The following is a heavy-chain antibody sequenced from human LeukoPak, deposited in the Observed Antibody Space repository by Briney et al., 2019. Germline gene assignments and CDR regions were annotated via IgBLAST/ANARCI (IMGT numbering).Heavy chain of an antibody. CDR2: ISGSGSST. J-gene: IGHJ4*02. D-gene: IGHD4-23*01. CDR1: GFTFSAYA. CDR3: AKGPVVTLDY. V-gene: IGHV3-23*01. Sequence: GGSLRLSCAASGFTFSAYAMNWVRQVPVKGLEWVSGISGSGSSTYYADSVKGRFTISRDNSKNTLYLQMNSLRVEDTAVYYCAKGPVVTLDYWGQGTLVTASS.